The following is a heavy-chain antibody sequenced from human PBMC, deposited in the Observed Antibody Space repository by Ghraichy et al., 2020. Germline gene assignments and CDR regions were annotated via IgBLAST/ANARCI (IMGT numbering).Heavy chain of an antibody. CDR1: GGSISSGGYS. CDR3: AGEAATGAVDY. CDR2: IYHSGST. D-gene: IGHD7-27*01. Sequence: SETLSLTCAVSGGSISSGGYSWSWIRQPPGKGLEWIGYIYHSGSTYYNPSLKSRVTISVDRSKNQFSLKLSSVTAADTAVYYCAGEAATGAVDYWVQGTLVTVSS. J-gene: IGHJ4*02. V-gene: IGHV4-30-2*01.